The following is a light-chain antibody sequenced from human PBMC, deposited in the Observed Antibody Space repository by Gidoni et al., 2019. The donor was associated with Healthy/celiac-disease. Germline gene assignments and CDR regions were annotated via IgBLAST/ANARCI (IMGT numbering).Light chain of an antibody. CDR1: QSVSSSY. V-gene: IGKV3-20*01. CDR3: QQYGSSLSWT. CDR2: GAS. Sequence: EIVLTQSPGTLSLSPGERATLSCRASQSVSSSYLAWYQQQPGQAPRLLIYGASSRATGIPDRFSGSGSGTDFTLTISILEPEDFAVYYCQQYGSSLSWTFGQGTKVEIK. J-gene: IGKJ1*01.